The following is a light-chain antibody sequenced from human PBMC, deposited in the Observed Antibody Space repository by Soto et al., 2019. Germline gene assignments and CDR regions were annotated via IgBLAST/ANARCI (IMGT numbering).Light chain of an antibody. Sequence: DIQMTQSPSTLSASVGERVTITCRASQSISSWLAWYQRKAGKVPKLLIYDASSLESGVPSRFSGSESGTEFTLTISSLQPDDFATYYCQQYKGYPLTFGGGTKVDIK. CDR2: DAS. J-gene: IGKJ4*01. V-gene: IGKV1-5*01. CDR1: QSISSW. CDR3: QQYKGYPLT.